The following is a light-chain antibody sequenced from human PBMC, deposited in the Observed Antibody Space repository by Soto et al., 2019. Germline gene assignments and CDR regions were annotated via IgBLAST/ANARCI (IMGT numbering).Light chain of an antibody. CDR2: DVR. V-gene: IGLV2-14*01. CDR1: SRGDGGYNY. Sequence: QSALTQPASVSGSPGESITISCNGTSRGDGGYNYVSWYQQHPGKAPKVMVYDVRNRPSGVSNRFSGSKSGNTASLTISGLQAEDEAEYYCSSYAHTSTLVFVTGTKVTVL. J-gene: IGLJ1*01. CDR3: SSYAHTSTLV.